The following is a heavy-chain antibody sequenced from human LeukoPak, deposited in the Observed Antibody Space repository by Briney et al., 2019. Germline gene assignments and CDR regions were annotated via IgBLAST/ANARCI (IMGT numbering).Heavy chain of an antibody. Sequence: PGGSLRLSCAASGFTFSSYAMSWVRQAPGKGLEWVSAISGSGGSTYYADSVKGRFTISRDNSKNTLYLQMNSLRAEDTAVYYCAKDSPYNYDFWSGYYNWGQGTLVTVSS. J-gene: IGHJ4*02. CDR3: AKDSPYNYDFWSGYYN. CDR1: GFTFSSYA. D-gene: IGHD3-3*01. V-gene: IGHV3-23*01. CDR2: ISGSGGST.